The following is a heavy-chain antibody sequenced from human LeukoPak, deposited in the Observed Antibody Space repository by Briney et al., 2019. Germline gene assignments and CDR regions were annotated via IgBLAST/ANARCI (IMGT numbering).Heavy chain of an antibody. CDR3: ARGLPYSSSPNWFDP. V-gene: IGHV3-21*01. J-gene: IGHJ5*02. CDR2: ISSSSSYI. D-gene: IGHD6-13*01. Sequence: GGSLRLSCAASGFTFSSYSMNWVRQAPGKGLEWVSSISSSSSYIYYADSVKGRFTISRDNAKNSLYLQMNSLRAEDTAVYYSARGLPYSSSPNWFDPWGQGTLVTVSS. CDR1: GFTFSSYS.